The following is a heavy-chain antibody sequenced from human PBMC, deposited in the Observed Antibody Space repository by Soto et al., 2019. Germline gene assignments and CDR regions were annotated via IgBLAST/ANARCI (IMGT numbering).Heavy chain of an antibody. J-gene: IGHJ5*02. CDR2: ISGSGGST. CDR3: AKDQIPHYYDSSGYYLRFSSVTFHP. CDR1: GFTFSSYA. Sequence: PGGSLRLSCAASGFTFSSYAMSWVRQAPGKGLEWVSAISGSGGSTYYADSVKGRFTISRDNSKNTLYLQMNSLRAEDTAVYYCAKDQIPHYYDSSGYYLRFSSVTFHPWGQGTRVTVAS. D-gene: IGHD3-22*01. V-gene: IGHV3-23*01.